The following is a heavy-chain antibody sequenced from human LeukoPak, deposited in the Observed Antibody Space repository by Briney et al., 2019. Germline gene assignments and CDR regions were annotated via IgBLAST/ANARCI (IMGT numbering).Heavy chain of an antibody. CDR2: ISSSSSTI. J-gene: IGHJ6*03. CDR3: ARDFDRGVKNYYYMDV. V-gene: IGHV3-48*01. CDR1: GFTFSSYS. D-gene: IGHD3-10*01. Sequence: PGGSLRLSCAASGFTFSSYSMNWVRQAPGKGLEWVSYISSSSSTIYYADSVKGRFTISRDNAKNSLYLQMNSLRAEDTAVYYCARDFDRGVKNYYYMDVWGKGTTVTVSS.